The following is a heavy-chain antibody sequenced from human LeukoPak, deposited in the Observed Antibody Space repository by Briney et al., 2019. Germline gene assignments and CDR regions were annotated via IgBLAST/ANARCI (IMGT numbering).Heavy chain of an antibody. CDR3: ARDYDCSGGGCYFGY. CDR2: IKEDGSEK. D-gene: IGHD2-15*01. CDR1: GFTVSSNY. Sequence: PGGSLKLSCAASGFTVSSNYMSWVRQAPGKGLEWLANIKEDGSEKYYADSVKGRFTISRDNPKNSLYLQMNSLRAEDTAVYYCARDYDCSGGGCYFGYWGQGTLVTVSS. J-gene: IGHJ4*02. V-gene: IGHV3-7*04.